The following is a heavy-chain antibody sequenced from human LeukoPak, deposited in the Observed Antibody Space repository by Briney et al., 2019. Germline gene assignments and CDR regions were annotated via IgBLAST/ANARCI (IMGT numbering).Heavy chain of an antibody. D-gene: IGHD2-21*01. CDR2: ISGRGDKT. CDR1: GFTFTKYA. V-gene: IGHV3-23*01. Sequence: HSGGSLRLSCAATGFTFTKYAMSWVRQAPGKGLEWVSGISGRGDKTFYADSVRGQFTISRDNSKNVLYLTMNNLRAEDTATYYCAKDQLGIAVVSYNIIPVTGFDSWGQGTLVTVSS. CDR3: AKDQLGIAVVSYNIIPVTGFDS. J-gene: IGHJ4*02.